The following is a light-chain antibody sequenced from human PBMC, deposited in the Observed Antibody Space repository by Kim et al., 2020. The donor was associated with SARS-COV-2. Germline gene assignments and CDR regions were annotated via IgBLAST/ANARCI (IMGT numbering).Light chain of an antibody. CDR2: DAS. V-gene: IGKV1-33*01. CDR1: QDISNY. CDR3: QQYDNLLT. J-gene: IGKJ4*01. Sequence: LSASVGDRVTITCQASQDISNYLNWYQQKPGKAPKLLIYDASNLETGVPSRFSGSGSGPDFTFTISSLQPEDIATYYCQQYDNLLTFGGGTKV.